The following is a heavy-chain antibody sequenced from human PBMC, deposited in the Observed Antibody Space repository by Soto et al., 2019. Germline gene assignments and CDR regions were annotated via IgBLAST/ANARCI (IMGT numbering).Heavy chain of an antibody. CDR3: ARAMPTAGYIDFVQ. CDR1: GYTFTSYG. J-gene: IGHJ4*02. CDR2: INTGSSNT. V-gene: IGHV1-3*04. Sequence: QVDLVQSGAEVKEPGASVRISCEASGYTFTSYGIHWVRQAPGQRLEWMGWINTGSSNTRYSPEFQARVTITRDTSASTAYMELNSLRSEDTAVYCWARAMPTAGYIDFVQWGQGTLVTVSS. D-gene: IGHD3-9*01.